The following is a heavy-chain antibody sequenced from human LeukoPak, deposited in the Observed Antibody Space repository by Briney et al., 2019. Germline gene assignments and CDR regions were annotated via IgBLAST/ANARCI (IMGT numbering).Heavy chain of an antibody. CDR3: ARRYDYVWGSYRLGEELKREIDY. CDR1: GGSISSSSYY. Sequence: SETLSLTRTVSGGSISSSSYYWGWIRQPPGKGLEWIGSIYYSGSTYYNPSLKSRVTISVDTSKNQFSLKLSSVTAADTAVYYCARRYDYVWGSYRLGEELKREIDYWGQGTLVTVSS. D-gene: IGHD3-16*02. V-gene: IGHV4-39*01. CDR2: IYYSGST. J-gene: IGHJ4*02.